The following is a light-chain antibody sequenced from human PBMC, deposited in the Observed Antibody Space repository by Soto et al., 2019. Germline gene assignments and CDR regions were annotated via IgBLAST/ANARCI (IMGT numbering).Light chain of an antibody. CDR2: AAS. J-gene: IGKJ1*01. CDR3: QQYNNWPV. Sequence: EIVMTQSPATLSVSPGERATLSCRASQSVSSNLAWYQQKPGQAPRLLIYAASTRATGIPARFSGSGSGTDFTLTISSLQSEDFAVYHCQQYNNWPVFGQGTKVEIK. CDR1: QSVSSN. V-gene: IGKV3-15*01.